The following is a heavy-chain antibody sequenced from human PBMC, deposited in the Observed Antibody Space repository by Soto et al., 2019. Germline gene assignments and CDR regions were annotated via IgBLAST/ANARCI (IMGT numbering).Heavy chain of an antibody. CDR3: ARVRQSDSSSWYSSYYYYGMDV. J-gene: IGHJ6*02. CDR1: GYTFTSYG. CDR2: ISAYNGNT. V-gene: IGHV1-18*01. Sequence: ASAKVSCKASGYTFTSYGISWVRQAPGQGLEWMGWISAYNGNTNYAQKLQGRVTMTTDTSTSTAYMELRSLRSDDTAVYYCARVRQSDSSSWYSSYYYYGMDVWGQGTTVTVSS. D-gene: IGHD6-13*01.